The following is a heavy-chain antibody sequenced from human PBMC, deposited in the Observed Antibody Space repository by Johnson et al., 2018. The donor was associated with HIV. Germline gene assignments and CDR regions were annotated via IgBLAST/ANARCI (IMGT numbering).Heavy chain of an antibody. CDR1: GFTFSSYG. J-gene: IGHJ3*01. CDR2: ISGSGGST. CDR3: ARDPAYSSTWEGAFDV. Sequence: QVQLVESGGGVVQPGGSLRLSCAASGFTFSSYGMHWVRQAPGKGLEWVSGISGSGGSTYYADSVKGRFTLSRDNSKNTLSLQMDSLRPEETAVYYCARDPAYSSTWEGAFDVWGQGTMVTVSS. V-gene: IGHV3-NL1*01. D-gene: IGHD6-19*01.